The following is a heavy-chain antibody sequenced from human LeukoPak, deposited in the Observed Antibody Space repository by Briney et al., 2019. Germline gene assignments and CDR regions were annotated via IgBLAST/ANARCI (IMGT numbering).Heavy chain of an antibody. V-gene: IGHV4-39*07. D-gene: IGHD3-22*01. CDR1: GGAISSSDDY. CDR3: TRAASSGPLFTYHMDV. Sequence: SETLSLTCSVSGGAISSSDDYWGFVRQTPGKGLEWIGSIYYTGSSHYNPSLRSRATISVDTSENQFSLKLSSVTAADTAVYYCTRAASSGPLFTYHMDVWGKGTTVTVSS. J-gene: IGHJ6*03. CDR2: IYYTGSS.